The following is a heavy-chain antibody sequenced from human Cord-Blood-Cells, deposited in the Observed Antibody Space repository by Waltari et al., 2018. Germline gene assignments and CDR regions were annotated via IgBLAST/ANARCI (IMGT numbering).Heavy chain of an antibody. CDR3: ARWGNNYDFWSGVDY. CDR2: INHSGST. J-gene: IGHJ4*02. CDR1: GGSFSGYY. V-gene: IGHV4-34*01. D-gene: IGHD3-3*01. Sequence: QVQLQQWGAGLLKPSETLSLTCAVYGGSFSGYYWSWIRQPPGKGLEWLGEINHSGSTNYNPSLKSRVTISVDTSKNQFSLKLSSVTAADTAVYYCARWGNNYDFWSGVDYWGQGTLVTVSS.